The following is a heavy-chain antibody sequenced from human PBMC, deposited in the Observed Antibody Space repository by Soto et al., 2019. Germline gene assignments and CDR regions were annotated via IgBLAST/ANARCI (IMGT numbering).Heavy chain of an antibody. CDR1: GFTFSTYA. Sequence: EVQVLESGGGLVQPGGSLRLSCAASGFTFSTYAMSWVRQAPGKGLGWVSTISDSGSTYYADSVKGRFTISRDNSKNTLYLEMNSLRAEDTAVYYCAKNKGGSYCSRTSSLYSFDSWGQGTLVTVSS. CDR2: ISDSGST. D-gene: IGHD2-2*01. J-gene: IGHJ4*02. CDR3: AKNKGGSYCSRTSSLYSFDS. V-gene: IGHV3-23*01.